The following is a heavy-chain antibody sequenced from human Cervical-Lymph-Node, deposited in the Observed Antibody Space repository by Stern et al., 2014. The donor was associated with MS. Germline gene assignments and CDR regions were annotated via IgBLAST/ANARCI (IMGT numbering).Heavy chain of an antibody. CDR1: GGIFISST. J-gene: IGHJ4*02. CDR2: ISPGLDSV. V-gene: IGHV1-69*01. Sequence: VQLVQSGAELKKPGSSVQVSCTTSGGIFISSTITWVRQLPGQGLEWMGAISPGLDSVDYAQECQGRFTLTADDSTNTVYMELTSLQSGDTAMYYCARDGFDSGSALAFWGQGTLVTVSS. CDR3: ARDGFDSGSALAF. D-gene: IGHD6-19*01.